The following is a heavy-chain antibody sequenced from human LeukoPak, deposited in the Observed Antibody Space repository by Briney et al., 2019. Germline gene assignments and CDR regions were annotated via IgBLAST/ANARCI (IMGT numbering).Heavy chain of an antibody. CDR2: IRSKAYGGTT. J-gene: IGHJ6*02. V-gene: IGHV3-49*04. CDR1: GFTFGDYA. D-gene: IGHD6-6*01. CDR3: TRDLGYSSSSFGMDV. Sequence: GRSLRLFCTASGFTFGDYAMSWVRQAPGKGREWVGFIRSKAYGGTTEYAASVKGRFTISRDDSKSIAYLQMNSLKTEDTAVYYCTRDLGYSSSSFGMDVWGQGTTVTVSS.